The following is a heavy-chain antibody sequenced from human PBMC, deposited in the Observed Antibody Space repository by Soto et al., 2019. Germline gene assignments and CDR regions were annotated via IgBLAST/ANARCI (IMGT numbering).Heavy chain of an antibody. J-gene: IGHJ6*03. D-gene: IGHD3-10*01. CDR3: ARDRKGYYGSGSYFENDYYYYYMDV. CDR1: GGTFSSYT. V-gene: IGHV1-69*04. Sequence: PVKVSCKASGGTFSSYTISRVRQAPGQGLEWMGRIIPILGIANYAQKFQGRVTITADKSTSTAYMELSSLRSEDTAVYYCARDRKGYYGSGSYFENDYYYYYMDVWGKGTTVTVSS. CDR2: IIPILGIA.